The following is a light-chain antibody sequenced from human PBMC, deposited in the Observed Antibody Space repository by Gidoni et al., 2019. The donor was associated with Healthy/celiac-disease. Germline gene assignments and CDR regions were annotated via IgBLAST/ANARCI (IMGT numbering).Light chain of an antibody. CDR3: QQYNNWPT. Sequence: EIVMTQSPATLSVSPGERATLPCRASQSVSSNLAWYQQKPGKAPRLLIYGASTRATGIPARFSGSGSGTECTLTISSLQSEDFAVYYCQQYNNWPTFGQGTKVEIK. V-gene: IGKV3-15*01. J-gene: IGKJ1*01. CDR2: GAS. CDR1: QSVSSN.